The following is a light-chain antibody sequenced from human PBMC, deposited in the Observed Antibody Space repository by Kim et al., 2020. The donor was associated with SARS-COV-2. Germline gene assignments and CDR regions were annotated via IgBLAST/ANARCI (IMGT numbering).Light chain of an antibody. CDR3: QQSYITPRT. Sequence: ASVGDSVTITCRASERISSYLNWYQQQPGKAPKLLIFAASRLQSGVPSRFSGSGSGTDFTLTISSLQPEDFATYYCQQSYITPRTFGQGTKVDIK. CDR1: ERISSY. V-gene: IGKV1-39*01. J-gene: IGKJ1*01. CDR2: AAS.